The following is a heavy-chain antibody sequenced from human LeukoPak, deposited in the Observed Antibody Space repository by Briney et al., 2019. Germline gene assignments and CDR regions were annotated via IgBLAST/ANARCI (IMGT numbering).Heavy chain of an antibody. CDR3: ARVRGDYCDGPCDY. CDR2: ISAYNGNT. V-gene: IGHV1-18*01. D-gene: IGHD3-22*01. CDR1: GYTFTSYV. Sequence: SSVKVSCKASGYTFTSYVISWVRQAPGQGVAWVGWISAYNGNTNYAQKLQGRVTMTTNPHTSTDYMELRSLRADDTAVYYCARVRGDYCDGPCDYGGQGPLVTVST. J-gene: IGHJ4*02.